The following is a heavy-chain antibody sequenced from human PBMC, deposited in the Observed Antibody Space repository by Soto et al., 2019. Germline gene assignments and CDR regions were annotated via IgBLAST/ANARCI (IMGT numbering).Heavy chain of an antibody. CDR2: IGSRSSSI. Sequence: EVQLVESGGGLVKPGGSLTLSCVGSGFSLSTYSMNWVRQAPGKGLEWVSSIGSRSSSIYYAASVKGRFTISRDNAKNSLYLQMNSLRAGDTAVYYCAREGSDYGEGFDPWGQGTLVTVSS. CDR3: AREGSDYGEGFDP. J-gene: IGHJ5*02. V-gene: IGHV3-21*01. CDR1: GFSLSTYS. D-gene: IGHD3-10*01.